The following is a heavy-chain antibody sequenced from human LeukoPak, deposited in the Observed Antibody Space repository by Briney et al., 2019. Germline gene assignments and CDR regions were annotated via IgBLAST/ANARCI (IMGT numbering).Heavy chain of an antibody. V-gene: IGHV1-46*01. D-gene: IGHD1-14*01. CDR1: GYTFTSYY. CDR3: ARVRTHLWLVLDY. J-gene: IGHJ4*02. Sequence: ASVTVSCKASGYTFTSYYMHWVRQAPGQGLEWMGIINPSGGSTSYAQKFQGRVTMTRDMSTSTVYMELSSLRSEDTAVYYCARVRTHLWLVLDYWGQGTLVTVSS. CDR2: INPSGGST.